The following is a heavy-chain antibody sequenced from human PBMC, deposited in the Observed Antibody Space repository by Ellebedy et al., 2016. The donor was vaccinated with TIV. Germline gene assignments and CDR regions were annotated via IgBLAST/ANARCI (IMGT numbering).Heavy chain of an antibody. D-gene: IGHD3-10*01. Sequence: SETLSLTXTVSGGSISSGDYYWSWIRQPPGKGLEWIGYIYYSGSTYYNPSLKSRVTISVDTSKNQFSLKLSSVTAADTAVHYCARAVGVGFGELLDWGQGTLVTVSS. J-gene: IGHJ4*02. V-gene: IGHV4-30-4*01. CDR2: IYYSGST. CDR3: ARAVGVGFGELLD. CDR1: GGSISSGDYY.